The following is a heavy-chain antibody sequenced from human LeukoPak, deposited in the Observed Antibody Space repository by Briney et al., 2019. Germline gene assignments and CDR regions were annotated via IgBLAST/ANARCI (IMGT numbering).Heavy chain of an antibody. CDR1: GGSISSKDYY. V-gene: IGHV4-39*07. J-gene: IGHJ4*02. Sequence: SETLSLPCTVSGGSISSKDYYWGWIPQPRGKGVVWFGRIYQSGSPCCHRSRQSRDPISVGTSKNQFSLKLSAVTAADTAVYYCARGNFWSGYNFDYWGQGTLVTVSS. CDR2: IYQSGSP. CDR3: ARGNFWSGYNFDY. D-gene: IGHD3-3*01.